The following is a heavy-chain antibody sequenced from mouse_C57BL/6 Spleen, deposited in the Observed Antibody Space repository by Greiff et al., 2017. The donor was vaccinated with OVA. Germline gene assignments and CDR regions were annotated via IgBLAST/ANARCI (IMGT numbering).Heavy chain of an antibody. V-gene: IGHV1-69*01. CDR3: ATYYYGSSYEDFFAY. J-gene: IGHJ3*01. CDR1: GYTFTSYW. CDR2: IDPSDSYT. D-gene: IGHD1-1*01. Sequence: QVQLQQPGAELVMPGASVKLSCKASGYTFTSYWMHWVKQRPGQGLEWIGEIDPSDSYTNYNQKFKGKSTLTVDKSSSTAYMQLSSLTSEDSAVYYCATYYYGSSYEDFFAYWGRGTLVTVSA.